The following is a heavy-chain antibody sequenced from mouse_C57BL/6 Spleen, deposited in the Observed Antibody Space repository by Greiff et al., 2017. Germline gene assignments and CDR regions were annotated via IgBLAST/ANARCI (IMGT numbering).Heavy chain of an antibody. CDR2: INPGSGGT. D-gene: IGHD1-1*01. CDR3: ARDTTGYFDY. V-gene: IGHV1-54*01. Sequence: VQLQQSGAELVRPGTSVKVSCKASGYAFTNYLIEWVKQRPGQGLEWIGVINPGSGGTNYNEKFKGKATLTADKSSSTAYMQLSSLTSEDSAVYFCARDTTGYFDYWGRGTTLTVSS. CDR1: GYAFTNYL. J-gene: IGHJ2*01.